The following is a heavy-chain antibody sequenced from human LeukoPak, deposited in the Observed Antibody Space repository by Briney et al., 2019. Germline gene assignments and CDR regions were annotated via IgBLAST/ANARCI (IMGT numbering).Heavy chain of an antibody. CDR1: GYIFNNYG. Sequence: GASVKVSCKASGYIFNNYGISWVRQAPGQGLEWMGWISPYRGDTEYAQRSQGRVSMTPDTSTSTAYMEVRSLRSDDTAVYYCARQVLIVGGRYGMVVWGQGTTVTVSS. V-gene: IGHV1-18*01. D-gene: IGHD3-22*01. CDR2: ISPYRGDT. J-gene: IGHJ6*02. CDR3: ARQVLIVGGRYGMVV.